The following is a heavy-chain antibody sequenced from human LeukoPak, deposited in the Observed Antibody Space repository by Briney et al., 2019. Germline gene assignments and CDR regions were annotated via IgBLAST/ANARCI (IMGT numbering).Heavy chain of an antibody. D-gene: IGHD5-24*01. CDR2: IYYSGST. Sequence: SETLSLTCTVSGGSISSYYWSWIRQPPGKGLEWIGYIYYSGSTNYNPSLKSRVTISVDTSKNQFSLKLSSVTAADTAVYYCARRPQAVEMPPGPPLSPGWYFDLWGRGTLVTVSS. CDR3: ARRPQAVEMPPGPPLSPGWYFDL. CDR1: GGSISSYY. J-gene: IGHJ2*01. V-gene: IGHV4-59*08.